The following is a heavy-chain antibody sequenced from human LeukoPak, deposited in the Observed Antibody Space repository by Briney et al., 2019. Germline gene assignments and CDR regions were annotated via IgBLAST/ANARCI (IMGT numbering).Heavy chain of an antibody. CDR1: GYTFTNYG. CDR2: INAYNGDT. V-gene: IGHV1-18*01. J-gene: IGHJ6*03. Sequence: ASVKVSCKASGYTFTNYGVSWVRQAPGQGLGWMGWINAYNGDTHDAKNLKGRIPMTTDTSTSMAFMELRSLRPDDTAVYFCARWGLVAPGTYYYYYMDVWGRGTTVTVSS. D-gene: IGHD2-2*01. CDR3: ARWGLVAPGTYYYYYMDV.